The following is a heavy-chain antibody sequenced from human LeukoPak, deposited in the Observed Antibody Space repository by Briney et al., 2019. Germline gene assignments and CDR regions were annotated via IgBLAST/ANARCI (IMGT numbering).Heavy chain of an antibody. D-gene: IGHD6-6*01. V-gene: IGHV1-8*01. Sequence: ASVKVSCKASGYTFTSYDINWERQATGQGLEWMGWMNPNSGNTGYAQKFQGRVTMTRNTSISTAYMELSSLRSEDTAVYYCARGVGSSSSHWFDPWGQGTLVTVCS. CDR1: GYTFTSYD. CDR3: ARGVGSSSSHWFDP. J-gene: IGHJ5*02. CDR2: MNPNSGNT.